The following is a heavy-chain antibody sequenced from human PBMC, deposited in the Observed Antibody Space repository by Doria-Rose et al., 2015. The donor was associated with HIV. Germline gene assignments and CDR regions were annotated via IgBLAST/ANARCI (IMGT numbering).Heavy chain of an antibody. CDR3: ARIKSSRWYHKYYFDF. CDR2: IFSDDER. D-gene: IGHD6-13*01. Sequence: QESGPVLVKPTETLTLTCTVSGVSLSSPGMGVSWIRQPPGRALEWLANIFSDDERSYKTSLKSRLTISRGTSKSQVVLTMTDMDPVDTATYYCARIKSSRWYHKYYFDFWGQGTPAIVSA. V-gene: IGHV2-26*01. J-gene: IGHJ4*02. CDR1: GVSLSSPGMG.